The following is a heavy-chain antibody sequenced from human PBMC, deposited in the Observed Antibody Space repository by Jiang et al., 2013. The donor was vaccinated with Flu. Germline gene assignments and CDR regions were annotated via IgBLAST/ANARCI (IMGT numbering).Heavy chain of an antibody. D-gene: IGHD3-22*01. CDR1: GGSISNYY. CDR2: IYSSGST. V-gene: IGHV4-4*07. Sequence: SGSGLVKPSETLSLTCTVSGGSISNYYWSWIRQPAGKGLEWIGRIYSSGSTNDNPSLKSRVTMSVDTSKNQFSLKLSPVTAADTAVYYCARDGYYYDSNGEFHYNGMDVWGRGTTVTVSS. J-gene: IGHJ6*02. CDR3: ARDGYYYDSNGEFHYNGMDV.